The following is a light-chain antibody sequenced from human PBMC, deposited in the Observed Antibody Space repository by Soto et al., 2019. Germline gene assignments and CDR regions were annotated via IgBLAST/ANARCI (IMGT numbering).Light chain of an antibody. CDR1: QSINTY. Sequence: DIQMTQSPSSLSASVGDRVTIACRASQSINTYLNWYQQKPGKAPNLLIFAASNLHSGVPSRFSGSGSGTDITLTISPLQPEDFATYYCQKTYNIPGTFGPGTKVDIK. CDR2: AAS. J-gene: IGKJ3*01. CDR3: QKTYNIPGT. V-gene: IGKV1-39*01.